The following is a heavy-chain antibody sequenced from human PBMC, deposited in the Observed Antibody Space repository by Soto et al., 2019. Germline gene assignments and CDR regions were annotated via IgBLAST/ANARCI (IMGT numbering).Heavy chain of an antibody. V-gene: IGHV4-34*01. CDR2: INHSGST. D-gene: IGHD3-3*01. J-gene: IGHJ6*02. Sequence: SETLSLTCAVYGGSFSGYYWSWIRQPPGKGLEWIGEINHSGSTNYNPSLKSRVTISVDTSKNQFSLKLSSVTAADTAVYYCARDTRDYDFWSGYYTGRDYGMDVWGQGTTVTVSS. CDR1: GGSFSGYY. CDR3: ARDTRDYDFWSGYYTGRDYGMDV.